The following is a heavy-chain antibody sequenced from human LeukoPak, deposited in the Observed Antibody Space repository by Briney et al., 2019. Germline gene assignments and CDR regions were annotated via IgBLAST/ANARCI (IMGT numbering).Heavy chain of an antibody. CDR3: ARAPVIVVVFPPRLDF. J-gene: IGHJ4*02. CDR1: GYTFTGYY. CDR2: INPNTGGT. D-gene: IGHD3-22*01. Sequence: EASVKVSCKTSGYTFTGYYMHWVRQAPGQGLEWMGWINPNTGGTNYAQKFQGRVTMTSDTSISTAYMELSSLKSDDTAMYYCARAPVIVVVFPPRLDFWGQGTLVTVSS. V-gene: IGHV1-2*02.